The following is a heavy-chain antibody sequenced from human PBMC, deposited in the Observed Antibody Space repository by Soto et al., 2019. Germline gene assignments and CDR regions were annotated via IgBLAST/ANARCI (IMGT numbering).Heavy chain of an antibody. Sequence: SVNVSCKASGGTFSSYAISWVRQAPGQGLEWMGGIIPIFGSANYAQKFQGRVTITADESTSTAYMEPSSLRSEDTAVYYCASGRTNYDFWSGYRPYYYGMDVWGQGTTVTVSS. J-gene: IGHJ6*02. CDR3: ASGRTNYDFWSGYRPYYYGMDV. CDR2: IIPIFGSA. V-gene: IGHV1-69*13. CDR1: GGTFSSYA. D-gene: IGHD3-3*01.